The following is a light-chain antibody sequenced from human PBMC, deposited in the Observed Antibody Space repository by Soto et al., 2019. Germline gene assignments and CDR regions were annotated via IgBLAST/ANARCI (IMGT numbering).Light chain of an antibody. J-gene: IGKJ1*01. V-gene: IGKV1-27*01. CDR1: QGISNY. Sequence: DIQMTQSPSSLSASVRARVTITCRASQGISNYLAWYQQKPGKVPKLLIYAASTLQSGVPSRFSGSGSGTDFTLTISSLQPEDVATYHCQKYDSAPWTVGQGTEVEIK. CDR2: AAS. CDR3: QKYDSAPWT.